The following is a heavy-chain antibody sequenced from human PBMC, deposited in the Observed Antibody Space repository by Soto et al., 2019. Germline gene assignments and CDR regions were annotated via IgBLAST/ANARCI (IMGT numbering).Heavy chain of an antibody. D-gene: IGHD5-12*01. CDR1: GGSISSGDYY. CDR3: ARFSGYDYNFDY. Sequence: SETLSLTCTVSGGSISSGDYYWSWIRQPPGKGLEWIGYIYYSGSTYYNPSLKSRVTISVDTSKNQFSLKLSSVTAADTAVYYCARFSGYDYNFDYWGQGTLVTVYS. V-gene: IGHV4-30-4*01. J-gene: IGHJ4*02. CDR2: IYYSGST.